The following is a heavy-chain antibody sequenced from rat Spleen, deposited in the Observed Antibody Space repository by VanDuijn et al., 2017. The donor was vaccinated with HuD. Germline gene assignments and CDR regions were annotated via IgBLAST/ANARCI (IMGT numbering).Heavy chain of an antibody. D-gene: IGHD1-1*01. J-gene: IGHJ2*01. CDR3: ARPYSAQNYFDY. Sequence: EVQLVESGGGLVQPGRSLKLSCAASGFTFSDYYMAWVRQAPTKGLEWVATISYDGSSTYYRDSVKGRFTISRDNAKSTLYLQMDSLRSEDTATYYCARPYSAQNYFDYWGQGVMVTVSS. CDR1: GFTFSDYY. CDR2: ISYDGSST. V-gene: IGHV5-7*01.